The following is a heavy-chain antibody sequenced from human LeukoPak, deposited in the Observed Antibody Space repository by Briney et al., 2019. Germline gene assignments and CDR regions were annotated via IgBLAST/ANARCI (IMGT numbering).Heavy chain of an antibody. V-gene: IGHV4-61*08. Sequence: PSETLSLTCTVSGGSISSGGYYWSWIRQHPGKGLEWIGYIYYSGSTNYNPSLKSRVTISVDTSKNQFSLKLTSVTAADTAVYYCARHLWGSRLGAFDYLGQGTLVTVSS. CDR3: ARHLWGSRLGAFDY. CDR1: GGSISSGGYY. D-gene: IGHD7-27*01. J-gene: IGHJ4*02. CDR2: IYYSGST.